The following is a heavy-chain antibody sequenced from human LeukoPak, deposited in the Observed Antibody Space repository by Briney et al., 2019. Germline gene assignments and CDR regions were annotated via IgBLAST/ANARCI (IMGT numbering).Heavy chain of an antibody. CDR3: ARHAKQQLAVDY. Sequence: PSETLSLTCTVSGGSISSSSYYWGWLRQPPGKGLEWIGSIYYSGSTYYNPSLKRRVTISVDTSKNQFSLKLSSVTAADTAVYYCARHAKQQLAVDYWGQGTLVTVSS. J-gene: IGHJ4*02. CDR1: GGSISSSSYY. D-gene: IGHD6-13*01. CDR2: IYYSGST. V-gene: IGHV4-39*01.